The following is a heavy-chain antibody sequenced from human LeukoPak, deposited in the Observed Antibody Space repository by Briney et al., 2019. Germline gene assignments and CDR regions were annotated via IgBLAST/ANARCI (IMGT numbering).Heavy chain of an antibody. V-gene: IGHV3-49*04. CDR2: IRSKAYGGTT. D-gene: IGHD2-15*01. CDR1: GFTFGDYA. CDR3: TRASLVAASVFFDY. Sequence: PGRSLRLSCTASGFTFGDYAMSWVRQAPGKGLEWVSFIRSKAYGGTTEYAASVKGRFTISRDDSKSIAYLQMNSLKTEDTAVYYCTRASLVAASVFFDYWGQGTLVTVSS. J-gene: IGHJ4*02.